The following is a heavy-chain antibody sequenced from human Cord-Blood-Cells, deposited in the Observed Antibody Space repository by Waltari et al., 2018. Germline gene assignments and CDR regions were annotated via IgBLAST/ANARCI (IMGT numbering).Heavy chain of an antibody. CDR2: MYYSGST. V-gene: IGHV4-39*01. CDR1: GGSISSSSYY. Sequence: QLQLQESGPGLVKPSETLSLTCTVSGGSISSSSYYWGWIRQPPGKGLEWIGSMYYSGSTDYNSSLKSRVTISVDTSKNQFSLKLSSVTAADTAVYYCARGSASDMDVWGKGTTVTVSS. J-gene: IGHJ6*03. CDR3: ARGSASDMDV.